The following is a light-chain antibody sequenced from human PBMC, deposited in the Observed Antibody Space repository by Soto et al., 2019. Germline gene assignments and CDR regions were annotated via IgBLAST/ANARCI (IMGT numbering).Light chain of an antibody. CDR2: DVS. CDR1: SSDVGGYNY. Sequence: QSALTQPASVSGSPGQSITICCTGTSSDVGGYNYVSWYQQHPGKAPKLIIYDVSNRPSGVSYRFSASKSGSTASLTISGLQAEDEADYYWSSYSSSTTHVVFGGGIPLTVL. V-gene: IGLV2-14*01. CDR3: SSYSSSTTHVV. J-gene: IGLJ2*01.